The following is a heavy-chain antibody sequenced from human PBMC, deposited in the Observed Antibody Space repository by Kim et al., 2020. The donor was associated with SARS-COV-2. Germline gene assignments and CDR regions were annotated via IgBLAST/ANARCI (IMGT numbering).Heavy chain of an antibody. CDR1: GYSFTSYW. D-gene: IGHD2-21*02. Sequence: GESLKISCKGSGYSFTSYWIGWVRQMPGKGLEWMGIIYPGDSDTRYSPSFQGQVTISADKSISTAYLQWSSLKASDTAMDYCARPGGGRGGNSDGYDYWGQGTLVTVSS. J-gene: IGHJ4*02. CDR2: IYPGDSDT. CDR3: ARPGGGRGGNSDGYDY. V-gene: IGHV5-51*01.